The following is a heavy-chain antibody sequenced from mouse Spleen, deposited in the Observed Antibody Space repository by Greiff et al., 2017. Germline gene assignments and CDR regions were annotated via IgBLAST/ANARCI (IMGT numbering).Heavy chain of an antibody. CDR2: INANNGGT. J-gene: IGHJ4*01. CDR1: GYSFTDYN. CDR3: ARNHYYAMDY. Sequence: EVQLQESGPGLVKPGASVKMSCKASGYSFTDYNMHWVKQSHGKSLEWMGYINANNGGTSYNQKFKGKATLTVNKSSSTAYMELRSLTSEDSAVYDCARNHYYAMDYWGQGTSVTVSA. V-gene: IGHV1-22*01.